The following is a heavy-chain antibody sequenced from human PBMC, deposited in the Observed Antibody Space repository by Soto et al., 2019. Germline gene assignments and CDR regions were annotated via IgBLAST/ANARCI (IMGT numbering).Heavy chain of an antibody. Sequence: QVQLMQSGGEVKSPGASVKVSCKASGYTFSSYGITWVRQAPGQGLEWMGWISAYNGNTDYAQNLQDRVTMTTDTSTSTAYMEVRRLRSDDTAVYYCARTVTIFGKVTRFDHWGQGTPVTVSS. J-gene: IGHJ4*02. D-gene: IGHD3-3*01. CDR2: ISAYNGNT. CDR1: GYTFSSYG. V-gene: IGHV1-18*01. CDR3: ARTVTIFGKVTRFDH.